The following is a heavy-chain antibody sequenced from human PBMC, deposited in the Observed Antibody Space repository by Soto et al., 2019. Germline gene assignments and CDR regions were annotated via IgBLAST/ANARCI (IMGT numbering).Heavy chain of an antibody. D-gene: IGHD3-3*01. CDR3: ARAHYDFWSGSLSRYYYYGMDV. Sequence: GASMKVSCKASGYTFTSYCMHWVRQAPGQGLEWMGIINPSGGSTSYAQKFQGRVTMTRDTSTSTVYMELSSLRSEDTAVYYCARAHYDFWSGSLSRYYYYGMDVWGQGTTVTVSS. J-gene: IGHJ6*02. CDR2: INPSGGST. CDR1: GYTFTSYC. V-gene: IGHV1-46*01.